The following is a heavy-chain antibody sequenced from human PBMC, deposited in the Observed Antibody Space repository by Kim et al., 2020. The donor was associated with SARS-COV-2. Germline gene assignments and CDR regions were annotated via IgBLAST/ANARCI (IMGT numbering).Heavy chain of an antibody. J-gene: IGHJ2*01. V-gene: IGHV3-13*04. CDR1: GFTFSSYD. CDR2: IGTAGDT. Sequence: GGSLRLYCAASGFTFSSYDMHWVRQVTGKGLEWVSAIGTAGDTYYPASVKGRFTISRENAKNSLYLQMNSLGAGDTAVYYCARKSIAASGIRWYFDLWGRGTLVTVSS. CDR3: ARKSIAASGIRWYFDL. D-gene: IGHD6-13*01.